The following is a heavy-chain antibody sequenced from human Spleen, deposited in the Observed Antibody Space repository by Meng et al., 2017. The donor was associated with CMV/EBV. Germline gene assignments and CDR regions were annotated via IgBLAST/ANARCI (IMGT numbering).Heavy chain of an antibody. J-gene: IGHJ4*02. CDR3: ARDWGARRTDY. V-gene: IGHV1-69*10. CDR2: IIPILGIA. D-gene: IGHD6-6*01. Sequence: SVKVSCKASGGTFSSYAISWVRQAPGQGLEWMGGIIPILGIANYAQKFQGRVTITADKSTSTAYMELSSLRSDDTAVYYCARDWGARRTDYWGQGTLVTVSS. CDR1: GGTFSSYA.